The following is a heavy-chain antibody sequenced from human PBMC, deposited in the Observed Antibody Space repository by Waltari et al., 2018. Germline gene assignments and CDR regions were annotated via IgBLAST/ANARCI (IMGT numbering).Heavy chain of an antibody. CDR2: ISGYNGNI. Sequence: QLMQSGAEVKKPGASVRVSCKASGYTFTSYGINWVRQAPGRGLEWMGWISGYNGNINYGQSRQGRISMTTDTSTSTAYMELRSLTSDDTAVYYCARDRGPSAVTSFDSWGQGTLVTVSP. J-gene: IGHJ4*02. CDR1: GYTFTSYG. D-gene: IGHD4-17*01. CDR3: ARDRGPSAVTSFDS. V-gene: IGHV1-18*01.